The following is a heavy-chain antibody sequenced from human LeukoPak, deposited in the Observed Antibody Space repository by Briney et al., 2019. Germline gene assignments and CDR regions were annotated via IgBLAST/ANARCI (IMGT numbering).Heavy chain of an antibody. D-gene: IGHD6-19*01. J-gene: IGHJ4*02. CDR3: AKDRQWLVPSYFDY. CDR2: ISGSGGST. Sequence: GGSLRLSCAASGFTLSSYAMNWVRQAPGKGLEWVSAISGSGGSTYYADSVKGRFTISRDNSKNTLYLQMNSLRAEDTAVYYCAKDRQWLVPSYFDYWGQGTLVTVSS. CDR1: GFTLSSYA. V-gene: IGHV3-23*01.